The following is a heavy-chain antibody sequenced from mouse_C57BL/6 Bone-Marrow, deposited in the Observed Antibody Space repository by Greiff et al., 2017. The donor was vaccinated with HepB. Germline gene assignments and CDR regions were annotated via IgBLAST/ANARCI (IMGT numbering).Heavy chain of an antibody. Sequence: QVQLQQPGAELVKPGASVKVSCKASGYTFTSYWMHWVKQRPGQGLEWIGDIYPGSGSTNYNEKFKSKATLTVDTSSSTAYMQLSSLTSEDSAVYYCARFPNWVFDYWGQGTTLTVSS. CDR3: ARFPNWVFDY. D-gene: IGHD4-1*01. J-gene: IGHJ2*01. CDR1: GYTFTSYW. CDR2: IYPGSGST. V-gene: IGHV1-55*01.